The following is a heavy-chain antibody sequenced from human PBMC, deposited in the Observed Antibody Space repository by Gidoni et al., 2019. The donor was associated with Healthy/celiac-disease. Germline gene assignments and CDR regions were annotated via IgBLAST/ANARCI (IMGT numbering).Heavy chain of an antibody. D-gene: IGHD2-15*01. CDR1: GGTFSSYA. J-gene: IGHJ4*02. CDR3: ARGARLGYCSGGSCYPRGDYFDY. CDR2: IIPIFCTA. Sequence: QVQLVQSGAEVKKPGSSVKVSCKASGGTFSSYAISWVRQATGQGLEWMGGIIPIFCTANYAQKFQGRVTITADESTSTAYMELSSLRSEDTAVYYCARGARLGYCSGGSCYPRGDYFDYWGQGTLVTVSS. V-gene: IGHV1-69*01.